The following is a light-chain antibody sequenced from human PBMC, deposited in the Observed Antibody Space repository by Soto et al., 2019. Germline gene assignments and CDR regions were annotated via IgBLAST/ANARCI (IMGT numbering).Light chain of an antibody. V-gene: IGLV7-46*01. CDR1: TGAVTSGHY. Sequence: QAVVTQEPSLTVSPGGTVTLTCGSSTGAVTSGHYPYWFQQKPGQAPRTLLYDTSNTHSWTPARFSGSLLGGKAALTLSGAQPEDEAEYYCLLSYSGTRVFGGGTKVTVL. CDR2: DTS. CDR3: LLSYSGTRV. J-gene: IGLJ2*01.